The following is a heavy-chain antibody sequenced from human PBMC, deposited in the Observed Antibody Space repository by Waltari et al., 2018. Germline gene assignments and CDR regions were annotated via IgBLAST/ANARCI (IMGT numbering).Heavy chain of an antibody. D-gene: IGHD5-12*01. V-gene: IGHV1-2*02. CDR2: INPNSGGT. Sequence: QVQLVQSGAEVKKPGASVKVSCKASGYTFTGYYMHWVRQAPGQGLEWMGWINPNSGGTNYEQKFQGRVTMTRDTSISTAYMELSRLRSDDTAVYYCARGGWLRSDSFDYWGQGTLVTVSS. J-gene: IGHJ4*02. CDR3: ARGGWLRSDSFDY. CDR1: GYTFTGYY.